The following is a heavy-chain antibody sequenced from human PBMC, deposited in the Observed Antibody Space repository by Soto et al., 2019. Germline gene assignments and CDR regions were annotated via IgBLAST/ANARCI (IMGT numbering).Heavy chain of an antibody. J-gene: IGHJ6*02. V-gene: IGHV3-30-3*01. Sequence: SGGSLRLSCAASGFTFSSFAMHWVRQAPGKGLEWVAVISNDGSHKFYADTVKGRFTVSRDTSKKTLNLQMNSLRAEDTAIYHCAISQLIHSVYDFYGIYFWGQGTTVTVS. CDR1: GFTFSSFA. D-gene: IGHD6-13*01. CDR2: ISNDGSHK. CDR3: AISQLIHSVYDFYGIYF.